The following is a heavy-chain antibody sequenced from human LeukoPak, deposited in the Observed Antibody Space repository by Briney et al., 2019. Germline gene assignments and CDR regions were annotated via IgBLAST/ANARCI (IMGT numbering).Heavy chain of an antibody. D-gene: IGHD3-22*01. CDR1: GGSISSYY. CDR2: IYYSGST. V-gene: IGHV4-59*08. CDR3: ASSDYYDSSGNFDY. Sequence: SETLSLTCTVSGGSISSYYWSWTRQPPGKGLEWIGYIYYSGSTNYNPSLKSRVTISVDTSKNQFSLKLSSVTAADTAVYYCASSDYYDSSGNFDYWGQGTLVTVSS. J-gene: IGHJ4*02.